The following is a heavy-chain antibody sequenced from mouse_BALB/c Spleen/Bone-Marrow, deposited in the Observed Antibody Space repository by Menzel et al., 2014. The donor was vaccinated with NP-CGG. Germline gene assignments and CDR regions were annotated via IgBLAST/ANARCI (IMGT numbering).Heavy chain of an antibody. CDR3: ARGGQLGAMDY. Sequence: EVQLQESGGDLVKPGGSLKLSCAASGFTFSDYYMYWVRQTPEKRLEWVATISDGGSYTYYPDSVKGRFTISRDNAKNNLYLQMSSLKSEDTAMYYCARGGQLGAMDYWGQGTSVTVSS. V-gene: IGHV5-4*02. J-gene: IGHJ4*01. D-gene: IGHD3-2*01. CDR2: ISDGGSYT. CDR1: GFTFSDYY.